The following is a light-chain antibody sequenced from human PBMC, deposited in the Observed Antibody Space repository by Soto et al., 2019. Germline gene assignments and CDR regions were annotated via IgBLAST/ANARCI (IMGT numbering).Light chain of an antibody. CDR3: QQYYSYSLT. V-gene: IGKV1-8*01. CDR1: QRISSY. CDR2: AES. J-gene: IGKJ2*01. Sequence: AIRMTQAQSSFSVSTGDRVTITCRASQRISSYLAWYQQKPWKAPKLLNYAESTLQSGLPSSFSGSASGTDCTLTISCLQSEDFATYYCQQYYSYSLTVDHRTKLEIK.